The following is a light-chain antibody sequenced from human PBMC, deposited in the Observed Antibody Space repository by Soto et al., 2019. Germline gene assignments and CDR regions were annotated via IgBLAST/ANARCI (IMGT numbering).Light chain of an antibody. J-gene: IGKJ3*01. CDR2: LGS. Sequence: DIVMTQSPLSLPVTPGEPASISCRSSQSLLHSNGYNYLDWYLQKPGQSPHLLIYLGSNRASGVPDRFSGSGSGTDFTLKISRVEAEDVGVYYCMQALQTTFTFGPGTKVDIQ. CDR3: MQALQTTFT. V-gene: IGKV2-28*01. CDR1: QSLLHSNGYNY.